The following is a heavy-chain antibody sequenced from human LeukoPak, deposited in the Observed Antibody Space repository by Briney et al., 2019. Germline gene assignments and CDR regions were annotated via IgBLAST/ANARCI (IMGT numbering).Heavy chain of an antibody. CDR2: IYYIGST. CDR3: ARSGSGSHNWFDP. D-gene: IGHD3-10*01. V-gene: IGHV4-31*11. CDR1: GGSFSGYY. Sequence: SETLSLTCAVYGGSFSGYYWSWIRQHPGKGLEWIGYIYYIGSTYYNPSLKSRVTISVDTSKNQFSLKLSSVTAADTAVYYCARSGSGSHNWFDPWGQGTLVTVSS. J-gene: IGHJ5*02.